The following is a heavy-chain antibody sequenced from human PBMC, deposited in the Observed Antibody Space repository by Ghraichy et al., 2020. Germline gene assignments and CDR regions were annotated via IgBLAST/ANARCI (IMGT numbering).Heavy chain of an antibody. J-gene: IGHJ4*02. CDR3: AKAYSRNWSLKTGLDY. D-gene: IGHD6-13*01. V-gene: IGHV3-23*01. Sequence: GGSLRLSCAASGFTFSTYAMSWVRQAPGQGLEWVSAISGSGGSIYYADSVKGRFSISRDNSKNTLYLQMNSMRAEDMAVYFCAKAYSRNWSLKTGLDYWGQGTLVTVSS. CDR1: GFTFSTYA. CDR2: ISGSGGSI.